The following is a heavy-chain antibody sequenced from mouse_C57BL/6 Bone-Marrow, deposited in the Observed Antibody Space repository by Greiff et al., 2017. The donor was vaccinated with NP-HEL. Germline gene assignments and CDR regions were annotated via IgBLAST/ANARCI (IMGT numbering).Heavy chain of an antibody. Sequence: QVQLQQSGPGLVQPSQSLSITCTVSGFSLTSYGLHWVRQSPGKGLEWLGVICSGGSTDYNATFISRLSISKDNSKSPVFFNMHSLQADDTAIYSWTRASATVLATDYWGQGTTLTVSS. CDR3: TRASATVLATDY. V-gene: IGHV2-2*01. CDR1: GFSLTSYG. J-gene: IGHJ2*01. CDR2: ICSGGST. D-gene: IGHD1-1*01.